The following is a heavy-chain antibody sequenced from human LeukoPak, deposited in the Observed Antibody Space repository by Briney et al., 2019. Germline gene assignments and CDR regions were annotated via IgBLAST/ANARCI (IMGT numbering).Heavy chain of an antibody. CDR3: ARDLWQQGDYFDY. Sequence: GGSLRLSCAASGLTFSSYWMSWVRQAPGKGLEWVANIKQDGSEKYYVDSVKGRFTISRDNAKNSLYLQMNSLRAEDTAVYYCARDLWQQGDYFDYWGQGTLVTVSS. V-gene: IGHV3-7*01. CDR2: IKQDGSEK. J-gene: IGHJ4*02. CDR1: GLTFSSYW. D-gene: IGHD6-13*01.